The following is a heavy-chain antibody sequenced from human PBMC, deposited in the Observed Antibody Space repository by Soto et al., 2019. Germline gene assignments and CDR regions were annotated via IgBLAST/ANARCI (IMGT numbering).Heavy chain of an antibody. CDR1: GGTFSSYA. CDR3: ARDAEKQLVRGSWFGP. Sequence: SVKVSCKASGGTFSSYAISWVRQAPGQGLEWMGGIIPIFGTANYAQKFQGRVTITADESTSTAYMELSSLRSEDTAVYYCARDAEKQLVRGSWFGPWGQGTLLTVSS. J-gene: IGHJ5*02. D-gene: IGHD6-13*01. CDR2: IIPIFGTA. V-gene: IGHV1-69*13.